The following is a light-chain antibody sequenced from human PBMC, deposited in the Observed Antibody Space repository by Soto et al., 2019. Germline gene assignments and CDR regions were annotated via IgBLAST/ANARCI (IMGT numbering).Light chain of an antibody. Sequence: TTHSAAALSVHPAGRATLSCSASQNVRSYLAWYQQKPGQAPSVLLYGASTRATGIPARFSGSGSGTEFTLTISSLQSEDFAVYYCQQYYNWPRRFGQGTK. J-gene: IGKJ1*01. CDR2: GAS. CDR3: QQYYNWPRR. CDR1: QNVRSY. V-gene: IGKV3-15*01.